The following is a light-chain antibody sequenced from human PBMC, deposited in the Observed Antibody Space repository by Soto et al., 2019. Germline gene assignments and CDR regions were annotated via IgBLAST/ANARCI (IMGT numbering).Light chain of an antibody. CDR2: EVI. V-gene: IGLV2-14*01. CDR1: SSDVGGYTY. CDR3: SSYTSSSTL. Sequence: QSALTQPASVSGSPGQSITISCTGTSSDVGGYTYVSWYQQHPGKAPKLMIYEVINRPSGVSNLFSGSKSGNTASLTISGLQAEDEADYFCSSYTSSSTLFGGGTKLTVL. J-gene: IGLJ2*01.